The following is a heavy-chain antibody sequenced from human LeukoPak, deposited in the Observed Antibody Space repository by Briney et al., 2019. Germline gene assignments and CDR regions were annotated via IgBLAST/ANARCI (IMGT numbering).Heavy chain of an antibody. CDR1: GVSFSGHY. CDR2: INHSGST. D-gene: IGHD4-17*01. CDR3: AMGGMTTVPHHPTDYYYMDV. J-gene: IGHJ6*03. V-gene: IGHV4-34*01. Sequence: PSETLSLTCAVYGVSFSGHYWGWIRQPPGKGLEWIGEINHSGSTKYNPSLKSRVTISVDTSKNQFSLKLSPVTAADTAVYYCAMGGMTTVPHHPTDYYYMDVWGKGTTVTVSS.